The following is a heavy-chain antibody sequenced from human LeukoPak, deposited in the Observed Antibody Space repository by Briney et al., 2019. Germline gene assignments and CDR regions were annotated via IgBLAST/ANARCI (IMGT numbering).Heavy chain of an antibody. V-gene: IGHV4-34*01. J-gene: IGHJ5*02. Sequence: SETLSLTCAVHGGSCDDYYCRWIRQPPGKGLEWIGEIHPHGIFYYNSSLTSRLTISIDTSKSQFSLRLTSVTAADTAFYYCARGRDRSKAGDLWGQGSLVIVSS. CDR2: IHPHGIF. D-gene: IGHD5-24*01. CDR3: ARGRDRSKAGDL. CDR1: GGSCDDYY.